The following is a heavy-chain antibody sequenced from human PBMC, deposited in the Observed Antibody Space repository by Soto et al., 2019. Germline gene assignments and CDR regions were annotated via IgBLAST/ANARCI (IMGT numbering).Heavy chain of an antibody. D-gene: IGHD3-10*01. CDR3: ARRILMVRGVIRGPAFDI. V-gene: IGHV4-39*01. CDR2: IYYSGST. Sequence: PSETLSLTCTVSGGSISSSSYYWGWIRQPPGKGLEWIGSIYYSGSTYYNPSLKSRVTISVDTSKNQFSLKLSSVTAADTAVYYCARRILMVRGVIRGPAFDIRGQGTMVTVSS. CDR1: GGSISSSSYY. J-gene: IGHJ3*02.